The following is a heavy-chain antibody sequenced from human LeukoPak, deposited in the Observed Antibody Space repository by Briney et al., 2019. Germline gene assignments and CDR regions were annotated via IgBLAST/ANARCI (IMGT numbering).Heavy chain of an antibody. J-gene: IGHJ4*02. Sequence: PGGSLRLSCAASGFTFSSYSMNWVRQAPGKGLEWVSSISSSSYIYYADSVKGRFTISRDNAKNSLYLQMNSLRAEDTAVYYCATDPTGGSFDYWGQGTLVTVSS. CDR3: ATDPTGGSFDY. CDR2: ISSSSYI. V-gene: IGHV3-21*01. CDR1: GFTFSSYS. D-gene: IGHD2-15*01.